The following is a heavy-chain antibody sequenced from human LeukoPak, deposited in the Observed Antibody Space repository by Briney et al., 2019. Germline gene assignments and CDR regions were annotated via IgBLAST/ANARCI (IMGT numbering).Heavy chain of an antibody. Sequence: GSLRLSCAACGFIVNNNYMSWVLQSPGKGLEWVSVIYSGGRTYYADSVKGRFTISRDNSKNTQYLQMNSLRAEDTAVYYCARDGYDSSGYNRDYWGQGTLVTVSS. J-gene: IGHJ4*02. CDR2: IYSGGRT. CDR3: ARDGYDSSGYNRDY. CDR1: GFIVNNNY. V-gene: IGHV3-66*01. D-gene: IGHD3-22*01.